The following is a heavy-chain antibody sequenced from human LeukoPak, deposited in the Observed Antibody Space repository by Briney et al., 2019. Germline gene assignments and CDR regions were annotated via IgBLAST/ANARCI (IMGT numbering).Heavy chain of an antibody. CDR2: INHSGST. D-gene: IGHD6-19*01. CDR3: ARESTTVAGTFDY. J-gene: IGHJ4*02. Sequence: SETLSLTCAVYGGSFSGYYWSWIRQPPGKGLEWIGEINHSGSTNYNPSLKSRVTISVDTSKNQFSLKLSSVTAADTAMYYCARESTTVAGTFDYWAREPWSPSLQ. CDR1: GGSFSGYY. V-gene: IGHV4-34*01.